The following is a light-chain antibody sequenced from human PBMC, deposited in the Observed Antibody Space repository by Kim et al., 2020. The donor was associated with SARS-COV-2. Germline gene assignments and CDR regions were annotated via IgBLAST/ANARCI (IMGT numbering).Light chain of an antibody. CDR3: LLYYKLVGI. V-gene: IGLV7-46*01. CDR2: DTD. CDR1: TGTVTMGDW. J-gene: IGLJ2*01. Sequence: PGRPVTRTCGSSTGTVTMGDWPHWFQQKPGQAPTTLIFDTDNKHSWTPARCSASIIGDKAALTLSGAQPEDEAEYYCLLYYKLVGIFGGGTQLTVL.